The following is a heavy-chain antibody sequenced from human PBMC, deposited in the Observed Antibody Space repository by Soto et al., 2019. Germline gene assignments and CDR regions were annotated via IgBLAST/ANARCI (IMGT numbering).Heavy chain of an antibody. J-gene: IGHJ4*02. Sequence: QVQLQESGPGLVKPSQTLSLTCTVSGGSITSSGYYWSWIRQHPGEGLEWIGFTSNSGSTSYNPSPKSQVTISVDTSSNQFSLNLKSVTAADTAVYYFARGGGSTKVDYWGQGTLVTVSP. D-gene: IGHD2-2*01. CDR2: TSNSGST. V-gene: IGHV4-31*01. CDR3: ARGGGSTKVDY. CDR1: GGSITSSGYY.